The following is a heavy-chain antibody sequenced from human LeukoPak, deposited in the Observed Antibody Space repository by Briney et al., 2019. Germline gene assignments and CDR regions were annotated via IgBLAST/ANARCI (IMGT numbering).Heavy chain of an antibody. Sequence: GGSLRLSCAASGFTVSSNYMSWVRQAPGKGLEWVSVIYSGGSTYYADSVKGRFTISRDNSKNTLYLQMNSLRAEDTAVYYCARLAAAVGDAFDIWGQGTMVTVSS. CDR3: ARLAAAVGDAFDI. CDR2: IYSGGST. J-gene: IGHJ3*02. V-gene: IGHV3-66*04. D-gene: IGHD6-13*01. CDR1: GFTVSSNY.